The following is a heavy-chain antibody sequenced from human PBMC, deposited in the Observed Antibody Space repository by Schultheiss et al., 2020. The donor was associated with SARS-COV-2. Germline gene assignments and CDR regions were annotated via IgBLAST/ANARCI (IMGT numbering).Heavy chain of an antibody. CDR2: ISSSSSYI. J-gene: IGHJ6*03. V-gene: IGHV3-21*01. CDR1: GFTFDTYA. CDR3: ARVGWNDYYYMDV. Sequence: GGSLRLSCASSGFTFDTYAMCWVRQAPGKGLEWVSSISSSSSYIYYADSVKGRFTISRDNAKKSVYLQMNSLRAEDTAVYYCARVGWNDYYYMDVWGKGTTVTGSS. D-gene: IGHD1-1*01.